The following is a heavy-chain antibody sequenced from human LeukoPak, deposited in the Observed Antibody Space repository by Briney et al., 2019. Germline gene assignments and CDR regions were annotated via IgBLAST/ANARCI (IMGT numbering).Heavy chain of an antibody. J-gene: IGHJ4*02. CDR3: ARIRYCGGISCYYIDY. Sequence: GASVTVSFKASEYTFTGYYIHWVRQAPGQGREWMGWIDPNTGDSNYVQKFQGRVTMTRDTSISTAYMELSRLRSDDTAFYYCARIRYCGGISCYYIDYWGQGTLVTVSA. D-gene: IGHD2-2*01. V-gene: IGHV1-2*02. CDR2: IDPNTGDS. CDR1: EYTFTGYY.